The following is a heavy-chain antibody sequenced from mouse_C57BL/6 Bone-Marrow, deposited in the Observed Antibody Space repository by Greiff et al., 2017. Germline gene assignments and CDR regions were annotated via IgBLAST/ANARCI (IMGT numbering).Heavy chain of an antibody. D-gene: IGHD1-1*01. J-gene: IGHJ1*03. V-gene: IGHV3-8*01. CDR1: GYSITSDY. CDR2: ISYSGST. Sequence: EVQLQQSGPGLAKPSQTLSLTCSVTGYSITSDYWNWIRKFPGNKLEYMGYISYSGSTYYNPSLKSRISITRDTSKNQYYLQLNSVITEDTATYSCARWGGSSYSYWYFDVWGTGTTVTVSS. CDR3: ARWGGSSYSYWYFDV.